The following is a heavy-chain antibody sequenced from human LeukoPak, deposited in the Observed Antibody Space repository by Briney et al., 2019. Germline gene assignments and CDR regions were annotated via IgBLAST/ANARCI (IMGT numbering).Heavy chain of an antibody. V-gene: IGHV3-7*01. CDR3: MDLGHSD. CDR2: INGEGSDK. Sequence: GGSLRLSCAVSGFTFSNSWMTWVRQVPGKGLEWVATINGEGSDKYYVDSVKGRFIISRDNAKNSLHLQTSSLRVEDTAVYYCMDLGHSDWGQGTLVTVSS. CDR1: GFTFSNSW. J-gene: IGHJ4*02. D-gene: IGHD5-12*01.